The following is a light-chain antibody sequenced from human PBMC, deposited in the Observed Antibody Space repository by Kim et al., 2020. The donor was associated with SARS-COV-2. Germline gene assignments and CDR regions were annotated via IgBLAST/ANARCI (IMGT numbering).Light chain of an antibody. CDR1: SLRTYN. V-gene: IGLV3-19*01. J-gene: IGLJ2*01. CDR2: GKN. CDR3: NSRDNSGDHVV. Sequence: AVGQTVRITCQGDSLRTYNASWYQQKPGQAPILVIYGKNNRPSGIPDRFSGSYSGNTASLTVTGAQAVDEADYYCNSRDNSGDHVVFGGGTQLTVL.